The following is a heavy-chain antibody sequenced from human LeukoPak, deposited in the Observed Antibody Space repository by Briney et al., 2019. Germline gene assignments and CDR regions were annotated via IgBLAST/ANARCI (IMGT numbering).Heavy chain of an antibody. Sequence: ASVKVSCKTSGYSENFYGITWVRQVAGQRLEWMGWISAQHGQTEYAPNSQDRVTMTTDTYTNTAYMELRSLRSDDTAVYYCAGSLGYCTSNVCYLKYWGQGTLVTVSS. CDR3: AGSLGYCTSNVCYLKY. CDR1: GYSENFYG. V-gene: IGHV1-18*01. CDR2: ISAQHGQT. J-gene: IGHJ4*02. D-gene: IGHD2-8*01.